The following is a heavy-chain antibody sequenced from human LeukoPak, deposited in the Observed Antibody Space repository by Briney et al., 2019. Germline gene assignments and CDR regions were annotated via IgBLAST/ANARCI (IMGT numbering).Heavy chain of an antibody. V-gene: IGHV4-34*01. CDR2: INHSGST. Sequence: SETLSLTCAVYGGSFSGYYWSWIRRPPGKGLEWIGEINHSGSTNYNPSLKSRVTISVDTSKNQFSLKLSSVTAADTAVYYCATIRDGYNLYRFDYWGQGTLVTVSS. J-gene: IGHJ4*02. CDR1: GGSFSGYY. CDR3: ATIRDGYNLYRFDY. D-gene: IGHD5-24*01.